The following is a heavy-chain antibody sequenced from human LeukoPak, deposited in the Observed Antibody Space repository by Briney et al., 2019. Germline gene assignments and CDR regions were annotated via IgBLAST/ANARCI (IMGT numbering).Heavy chain of an antibody. CDR1: GFTFSSYA. CDR2: ISGSGGST. CDR3: AKFLPTHIVVANYYFDY. V-gene: IGHV3-23*01. D-gene: IGHD2-21*01. Sequence: GGSPRLSCAASGFTFSSYAMSWVRRAPGKGLEWVSAISGSGGSTYYADSVKGRFTISRDNSKNTPYLQMNSLRAEDTAVYYCAKFLPTHIVVANYYFDYWGQGTLVTVSS. J-gene: IGHJ4*02.